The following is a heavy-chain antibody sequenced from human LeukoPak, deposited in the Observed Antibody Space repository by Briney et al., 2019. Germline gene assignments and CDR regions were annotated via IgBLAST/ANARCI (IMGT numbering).Heavy chain of an antibody. Sequence: GGSLRLSCAASGFPFSNSWMHWVRQAPGRGLVWISRINSDGTTTTYADSVKGRFTISRDNTQNTLYLQMNSLRAEDTALYYCAKDTFQRITMIVGGWGQGTLVTVSS. D-gene: IGHD3-22*01. CDR3: AKDTFQRITMIVGG. J-gene: IGHJ4*02. CDR1: GFPFSNSW. CDR2: INSDGTTT. V-gene: IGHV3-74*01.